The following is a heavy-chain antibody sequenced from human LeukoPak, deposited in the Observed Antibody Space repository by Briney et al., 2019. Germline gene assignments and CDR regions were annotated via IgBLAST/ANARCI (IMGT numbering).Heavy chain of an antibody. V-gene: IGHV3-66*01. CDR2: IYSGGST. CDR1: GFTVRSNY. CDR3: ATVGYSSSWR. J-gene: IGHJ4*02. Sequence: GRSLRLSCAASGFTVRSNYMSWVRQAPGKGLEWVSVIYSGGSTYYADSVKGRFTISRDNSRGTVFLQMNSLRTEDTAVYYCATVGYSSSWRWGQGTLVTVSS. D-gene: IGHD6-13*01.